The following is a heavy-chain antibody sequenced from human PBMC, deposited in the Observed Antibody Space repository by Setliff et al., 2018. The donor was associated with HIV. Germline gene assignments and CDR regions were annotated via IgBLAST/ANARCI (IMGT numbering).Heavy chain of an antibody. CDR3: ARHVSSGLRLYYHYVDV. CDR2: ICPGDSDT. J-gene: IGHJ6*03. D-gene: IGHD2-15*01. CDR1: GYSFSSYW. V-gene: IGHV5-51*01. Sequence: GESLKISCKGSGYSFSSYWIAWVRQMPGKGLEWMGIICPGDSDTRYSPSFQGQVTISADKSISTAYLQWRSLKASDTATYYCARHVSSGLRLYYHYVDVWGKGTTVTVSS.